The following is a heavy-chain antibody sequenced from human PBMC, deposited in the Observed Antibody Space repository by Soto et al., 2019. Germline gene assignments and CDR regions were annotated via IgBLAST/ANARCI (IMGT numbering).Heavy chain of an antibody. J-gene: IGHJ3*02. D-gene: IGHD2-2*01. CDR1: GGSISSGGYY. CDR2: IYYSGST. Sequence: PSETLSLTCTVSGGSISSGGYYWSWIRQHPGKGLEWIGYIYYSGSTYYNPSLKSRVTISVDTSKNQFSLKLSSVTAADTAVYYCARREAYCRSTSCYAGSGAFDIWGQGTMVTVSS. CDR3: ARREAYCRSTSCYAGSGAFDI. V-gene: IGHV4-31*03.